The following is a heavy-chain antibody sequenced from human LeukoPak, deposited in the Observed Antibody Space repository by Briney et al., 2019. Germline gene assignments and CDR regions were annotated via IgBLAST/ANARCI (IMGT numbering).Heavy chain of an antibody. CDR3: EKEMGFCSGGSCYRWFDS. CDR1: GFTFSTYS. J-gene: IGHJ5*01. D-gene: IGHD2-15*01. Sequence: GGSLRLSCAASGFTFSTYSMSWVRQAPGKGPEWLSYISTSSITKYYADSVKGRFTISRDDAKNSLSLQMNSLRADDTAVYYCEKEMGFCSGGSCYRWFDSWGQGTLVTVSS. CDR2: ISTSSITK. V-gene: IGHV3-48*01.